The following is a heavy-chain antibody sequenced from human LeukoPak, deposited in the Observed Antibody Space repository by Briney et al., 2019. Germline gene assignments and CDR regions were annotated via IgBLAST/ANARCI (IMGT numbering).Heavy chain of an antibody. CDR3: ARDLGTRFANSFDI. CDR2: IDPKTSDT. V-gene: IGHV1-2*02. D-gene: IGHD3-3*01. Sequence: GASVKVSCKASGYTFNDYWMQWVRQAPGQGLEWVGWIDPKTSDTHYAQMFQGRITMTRDTSISTAYMELSGLRSDDTAFYYCARDLGTRFANSFDIWGQGTMVIVSS. CDR1: GYTFNDYW. J-gene: IGHJ3*02.